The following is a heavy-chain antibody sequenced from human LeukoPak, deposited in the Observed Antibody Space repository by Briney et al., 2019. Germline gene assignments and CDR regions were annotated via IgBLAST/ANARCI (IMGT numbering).Heavy chain of an antibody. J-gene: IGHJ3*02. D-gene: IGHD3-22*01. V-gene: IGHV3-21*01. CDR3: ARDRDSSVVYAFDT. CDR2: ISSSSSYI. CDR1: GFTFSSYS. Sequence: GGSLRLSCAASGFTFSSYSMNWVRQAPGKGLEWVSSISSSSSYIYYADSVKGRFTISRDNAKNSLYLQMNSLRAEDTAVYYCARDRDSSVVYAFDTWGQGTMVTVSS.